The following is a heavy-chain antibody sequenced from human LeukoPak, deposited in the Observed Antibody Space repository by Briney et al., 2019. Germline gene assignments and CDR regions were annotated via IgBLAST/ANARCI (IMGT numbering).Heavy chain of an antibody. CDR2: ISGTGRDI. J-gene: IGHJ4*02. Sequence: GGSLRLSCAGSGFAFESFTMTWVRQAPGKGLEWVSLISGTGRDINYADSVRGRFIISRDNTKNSLFMQMDSLRVEDTAIYYCAKGLFSAYDKYLDSWGQGTLVTVSS. CDR3: AKGLFSAYDKYLDS. D-gene: IGHD5-12*01. V-gene: IGHV3-21*04. CDR1: GFAFESFT.